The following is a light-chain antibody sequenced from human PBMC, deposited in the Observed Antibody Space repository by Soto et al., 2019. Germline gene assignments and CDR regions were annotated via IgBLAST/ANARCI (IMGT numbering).Light chain of an antibody. V-gene: IGKV3D-20*02. CDR1: QTVSSSF. Sequence: EIVLTQSPGTLSLSPGERATLSCRASQTVSSSFLAWYQQTPGQAPRLLIYAASSRATGIPDRFSGSGSGTDFTLTISRLEPEDFAVYFCQQRSNWLISFGPGTKVDIK. J-gene: IGKJ3*01. CDR2: AAS. CDR3: QQRSNWLIS.